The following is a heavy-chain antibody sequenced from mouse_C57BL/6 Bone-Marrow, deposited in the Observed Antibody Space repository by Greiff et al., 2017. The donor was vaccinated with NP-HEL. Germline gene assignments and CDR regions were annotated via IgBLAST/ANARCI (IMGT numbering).Heavy chain of an antibody. V-gene: IGHV7-3*01. CDR2: INTKSNCYTT. CDR1: FFPFPSSS. D-gene: IGHD1-1*01. CDR3: ASHYYGSSYWFAY. J-gene: IGHJ3*01. Sequence: VESGGGLPPPFFSLLLSFSSSFFPFPSSSLLFFLPPPFTALYFLFIINTKSNCYTTDYSASVKGRFTISRDNSQSILYLQMNALRAEDSATYYCASHYYGSSYWFAYWGQGTLVTVSA.